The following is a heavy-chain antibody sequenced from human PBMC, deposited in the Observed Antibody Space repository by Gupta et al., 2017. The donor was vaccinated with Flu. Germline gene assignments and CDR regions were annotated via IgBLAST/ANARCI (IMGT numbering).Heavy chain of an antibody. CDR1: GYTFTSYG. J-gene: IGHJ4*02. D-gene: IGHD1-26*01. CDR3: ARGAVVGDTTLDY. CDR2: ISAYNGKT. Sequence: QVQLVQSGAEVKKPGASVKVSCKGSGYTFTSYGISWVRQAPGQGLEWMGWISAYNGKTNNAQKLQGRVTMTKDTATSTAYMEMGRMRSDDTAVYYCARGAVVGDTTLDYWGQGTMVTVYS. V-gene: IGHV1-18*01.